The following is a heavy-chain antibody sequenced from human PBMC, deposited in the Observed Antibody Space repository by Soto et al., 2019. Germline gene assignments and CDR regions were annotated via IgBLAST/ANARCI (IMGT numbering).Heavy chain of an antibody. V-gene: IGHV4-34*01. J-gene: IGHJ6*02. CDR3: ARVSGIYYYGMDV. CDR1: GFTFSSYA. Sequence: GSLRLSCAASGFTFSSYAMSWVRQPPGKGLEWIGEINHSGSTNYNPSLKSRVTISVDTSKNQFSLKLSSVTAADTAVYYCARVSGIYYYGMDVWGQGTTVTVS. D-gene: IGHD3-10*01. CDR2: INHSGST.